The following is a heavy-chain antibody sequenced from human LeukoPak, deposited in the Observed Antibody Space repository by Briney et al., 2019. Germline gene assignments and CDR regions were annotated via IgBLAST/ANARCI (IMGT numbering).Heavy chain of an antibody. V-gene: IGHV3-30*18. CDR1: KFTFSNYG. CDR3: AKEYDLPHLLAYFDY. CDR2: VSSDGGTK. Sequence: PGGSLRLSCTASKFTFSNYGMQWVRQAPGKGLEWVAVVSSDGGTKYYADSVKGRFTISRDNSKNTLYLQMNSLRAEDTAVYYCAKEYDLPHLLAYFDYWGQGTLVTVSS. D-gene: IGHD3-3*01. J-gene: IGHJ4*02.